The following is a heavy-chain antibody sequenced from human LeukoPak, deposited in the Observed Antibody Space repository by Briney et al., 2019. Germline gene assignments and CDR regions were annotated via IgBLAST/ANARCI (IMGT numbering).Heavy chain of an antibody. D-gene: IGHD4-17*01. V-gene: IGHV4-39*01. J-gene: IGHJ4*02. CDR3: ASQGTTVDY. CDR2: IYYSGST. Sequence: SETLSLTCAVSGGSISSSDWWSWVRQPPGKGLEWIGSIYYSGSTYYNPSLKSRVTISVDTSKNQFSLKLSSVTAADTAVYYCASQGTTVDYWGQGTLVTVSS. CDR1: GGSISSSDW.